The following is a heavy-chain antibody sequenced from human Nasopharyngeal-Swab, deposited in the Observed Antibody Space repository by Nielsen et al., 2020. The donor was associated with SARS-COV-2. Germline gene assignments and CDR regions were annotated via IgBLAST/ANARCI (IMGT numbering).Heavy chain of an antibody. Sequence: GGSLRLSCIASGFTFNIYAMAWVRRTPGRGLQWVSGISASGGSTYYTDSVKGCFAVSRDNSRNTLYLQMHSLRVEDTALYYCAKDDVVRGDAFDIWGQGTMVTVSS. CDR2: ISASGGST. CDR3: AKDDVVRGDAFDI. J-gene: IGHJ3*02. D-gene: IGHD3-10*01. CDR1: GFTFNIYA. V-gene: IGHV3-23*01.